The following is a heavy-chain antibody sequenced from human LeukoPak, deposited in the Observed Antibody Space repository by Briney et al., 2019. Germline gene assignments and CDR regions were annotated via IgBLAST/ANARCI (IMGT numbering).Heavy chain of an antibody. D-gene: IGHD1-26*01. CDR3: ARDAVSGSYSTHWFDP. J-gene: IGHJ5*02. CDR2: ISYDGSNK. CDR1: GFTFSSYA. Sequence: GGSLRLSCAASGFTFSSYAMHWVRQAPGMGLEWVAVISYDGSNKYYADSVKGRFTISRDNSKNTLYLQMNSLRAEDTAVYYCARDAVSGSYSTHWFDPWGQGTLVTVSS. V-gene: IGHV3-30-3*01.